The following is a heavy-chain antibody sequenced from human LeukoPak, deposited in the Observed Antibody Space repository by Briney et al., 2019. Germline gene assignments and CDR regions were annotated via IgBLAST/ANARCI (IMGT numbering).Heavy chain of an antibody. CDR1: GGSINVYY. V-gene: IGHV4-38-2*02. J-gene: IGHJ4*02. D-gene: IGHD5-18*01. Sequence: SGTLSLTCTVSGGSINVYYWSWIRQPPGKGLEWIGSIYHSGSTYYNPSLKSRVTISVDTSKNQFSLKLSSVTAADTAVYYCARANRYSYGNDYWGQGTLVTVSS. CDR3: ARANRYSYGNDY. CDR2: IYHSGST.